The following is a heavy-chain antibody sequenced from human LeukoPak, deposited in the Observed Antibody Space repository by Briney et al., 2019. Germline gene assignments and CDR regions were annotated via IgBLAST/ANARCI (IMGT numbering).Heavy chain of an antibody. CDR1: GFTFSSYE. V-gene: IGHV3-30*03. J-gene: IGHJ3*02. CDR3: VREGGGWRGDAFDI. Sequence: GGSLRLSCAASGFTFSSYEMNWVRQAPGKGLEWVAVISYDGSNKYYADSVKGRFTISRDNSKNALYLQMNSLRAEDTAVYYCVREGGGWRGDAFDIWGQGTMVTVSS. D-gene: IGHD6-19*01. CDR2: ISYDGSNK.